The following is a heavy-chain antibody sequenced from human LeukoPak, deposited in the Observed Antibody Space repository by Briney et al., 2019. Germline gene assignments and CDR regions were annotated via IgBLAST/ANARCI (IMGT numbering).Heavy chain of an antibody. CDR3: ANHDYGDYYFDY. V-gene: IGHV3-23*01. CDR2: ISGSGGST. D-gene: IGHD4-17*01. J-gene: IGHJ4*02. Sequence: GGSLRLSCAASGFTFSSYAMSWVRQAPGKGLEWVSAISGSGGSTYYADSVEGRFTISRDNSKNTLYPQMNSLRAEDTAVYYCANHDYGDYYFDYWGQGTLVTVSS. CDR1: GFTFSSYA.